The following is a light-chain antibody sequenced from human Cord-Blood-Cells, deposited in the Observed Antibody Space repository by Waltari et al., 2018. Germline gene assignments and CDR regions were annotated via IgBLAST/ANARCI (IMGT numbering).Light chain of an antibody. V-gene: IGKV1-8*01. Sequence: AIRMTQSPSSFSASTGDRVTITCRASQGISSYLAWYQQKPGKAPKLLIYAASTLQSGVPSRFSGSGSRTDVTLTISCLQSEDVATYYCQQYYSYPLTFGGGTKVEIK. CDR3: QQYYSYPLT. CDR2: AAS. CDR1: QGISSY. J-gene: IGKJ4*01.